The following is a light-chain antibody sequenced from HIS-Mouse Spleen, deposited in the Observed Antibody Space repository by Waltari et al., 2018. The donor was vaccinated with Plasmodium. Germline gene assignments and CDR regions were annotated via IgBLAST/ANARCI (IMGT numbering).Light chain of an antibody. J-gene: IGKJ3*01. Sequence: EIVMTQSPATLSVSPGERATLPCRASQSVSSNLAWHQQKPGQAPRLLIYGASTRATGIPARFSGSGSGTEFTLTISSLQSEDFAVYYCQQYNNWSFTFGPGTKVDIK. CDR2: GAS. CDR3: QQYNNWSFT. V-gene: IGKV3-15*01. CDR1: QSVSSN.